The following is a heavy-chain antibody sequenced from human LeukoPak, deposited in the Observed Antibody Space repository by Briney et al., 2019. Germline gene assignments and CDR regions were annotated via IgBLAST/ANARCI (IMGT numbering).Heavy chain of an antibody. J-gene: IGHJ4*02. CDR3: ARDSSGSHDAGIDY. Sequence: GASVKVSCKASGYTFTSYGISWVRQAPGQGLEWMGWISAYNGNTNDAQKLQGRVTMTTDTSTSTAYMELRSLRSDDTAVYYCARDSSGSHDAGIDYWGQGTLVTVSS. D-gene: IGHD1-26*01. V-gene: IGHV1-18*01. CDR1: GYTFTSYG. CDR2: ISAYNGNT.